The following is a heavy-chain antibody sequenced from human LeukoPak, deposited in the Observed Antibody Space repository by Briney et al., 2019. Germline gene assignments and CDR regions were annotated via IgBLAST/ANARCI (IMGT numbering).Heavy chain of an antibody. CDR1: GFTFGNYA. CDR2: ITGRGCST. CDR3: AKGYGIYYFYGMDV. Sequence: GGSLSLSCAASGFTFGNYAMSWVRQAPGRGVECVSAITGRGCSTYYADSVKGRLTISRDNSKNTLYLQMNSLRADDTAVYYCAKGYGIYYFYGMDVWGQGTTVTVSS. D-gene: IGHD5-18*01. J-gene: IGHJ6*02. V-gene: IGHV3-23*01.